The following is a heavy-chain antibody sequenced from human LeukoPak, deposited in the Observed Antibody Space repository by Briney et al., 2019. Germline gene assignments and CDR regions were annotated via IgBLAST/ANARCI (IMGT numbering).Heavy chain of an antibody. D-gene: IGHD2-15*01. CDR2: INSDGSST. CDR3: ARSPVVDWYFDL. V-gene: IGHV3-74*01. Sequence: PGGSLRLSCAASGFTFSSYWMHWVRQAPGKGLVWVSCINSDGSSTSYADSVKGRFTISRDNAKNTLYLQMNSLRAEDTAVYYCARSPVVDWYFDLWGRGTLVTVSS. J-gene: IGHJ2*01. CDR1: GFTFSSYW.